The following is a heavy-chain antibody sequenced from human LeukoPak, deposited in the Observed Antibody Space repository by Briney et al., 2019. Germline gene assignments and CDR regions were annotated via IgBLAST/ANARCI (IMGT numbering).Heavy chain of an antibody. D-gene: IGHD3-9*01. CDR2: IYYSGST. J-gene: IGHJ3*02. V-gene: IGHV4-59*08. CDR1: GGSISSYY. CDR3: ARHGPTGDAFDI. Sequence: SETLSLTCTVSGGSISSYYWSWIRQPPGKGLEWIGYIYYSGSTNYNPSLKSRVTISVDTSKNQFSLKLSSVTAADTAVYYCARHGPTGDAFDIWGQGTMVTVSS.